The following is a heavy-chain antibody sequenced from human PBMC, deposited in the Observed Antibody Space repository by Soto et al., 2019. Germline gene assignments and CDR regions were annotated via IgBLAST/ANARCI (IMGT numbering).Heavy chain of an antibody. V-gene: IGHV3-30-3*01. J-gene: IGHJ4*02. D-gene: IGHD2-15*01. CDR1: GFTFSSYA. Sequence: PGGSLRLSCAASGFTFSSYAMHWVRQAPGKGLEWVAVISYDGSNKYYADSVKGRFTTSRDNSKNTLYLQMNSLRAEDTAVYYCARRYSGLLDYWGQGTLVTVSS. CDR3: ARRYSGLLDY. CDR2: ISYDGSNK.